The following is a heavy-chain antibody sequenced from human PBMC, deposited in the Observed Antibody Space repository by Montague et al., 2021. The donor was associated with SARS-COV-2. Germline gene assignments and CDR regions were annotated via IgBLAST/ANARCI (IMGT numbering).Heavy chain of an antibody. CDR1: GFSLSTSGMC. J-gene: IGHJ4*02. Sequence: PALVKPTQTLTLTCNFSGFSLSTSGMCVSWIRQPPGKALEWLALXXWDDDKFYSTSQKTRLTISKDTSKNQVVLTMTNMDPVDTATYYCARVRYFDTTFDYWGQGTLVTVSS. CDR3: ARVRYFDTTFDY. V-gene: IGHV2-70*01. CDR2: XXWDDDK. D-gene: IGHD3-9*01.